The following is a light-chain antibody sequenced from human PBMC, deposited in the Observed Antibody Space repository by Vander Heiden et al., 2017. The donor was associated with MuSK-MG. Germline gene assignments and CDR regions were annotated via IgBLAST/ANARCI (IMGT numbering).Light chain of an antibody. CDR1: QSVSSY. V-gene: IGKV3-11*01. J-gene: IGKJ5*01. Sequence: EIVLTQSPATLSVSPGERATLSCRASQSVSSYLAWYQQKPGQAPRLLIYDASNRATGIPARFSGSGSGTDFTLTISSLEPEDFAVYYCQQGSNWPPQRVTLGQGTRLEIK. CDR2: DAS. CDR3: QQGSNWPPQRVT.